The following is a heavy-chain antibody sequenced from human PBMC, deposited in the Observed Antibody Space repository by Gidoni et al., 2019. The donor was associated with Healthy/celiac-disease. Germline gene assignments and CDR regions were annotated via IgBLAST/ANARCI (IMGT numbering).Heavy chain of an antibody. Sequence: SGAEVKKPGASVKVSCTVSGYTLTELSMHWVRQAPGKGLEWMGGFDPEDGETIYAQKFQGRVTMTEDTSTDTAYMELSSLRSEDTAVYYCATASLVGATTGPYYMDVWGKGTTVTVSS. V-gene: IGHV1-24*01. D-gene: IGHD1-26*01. J-gene: IGHJ6*03. CDR2: FDPEDGET. CDR1: GYTLTELS. CDR3: ATASLVGATTGPYYMDV.